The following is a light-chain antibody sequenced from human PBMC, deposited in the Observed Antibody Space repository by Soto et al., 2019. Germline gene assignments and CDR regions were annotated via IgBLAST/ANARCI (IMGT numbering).Light chain of an antibody. CDR1: QSVSSSY. CDR3: QQYGSSPYT. V-gene: IGKV3-20*01. Sequence: EIVLTQSPGTLSWSPGERATLSCRASQSVSSSYLAWYQQKPGQAPRLLISGASSRATGIPDRFSGSGSGTDFTLTISRLEPEDFAVYYCQQYGSSPYTFGQGTKLEIK. CDR2: GAS. J-gene: IGKJ2*01.